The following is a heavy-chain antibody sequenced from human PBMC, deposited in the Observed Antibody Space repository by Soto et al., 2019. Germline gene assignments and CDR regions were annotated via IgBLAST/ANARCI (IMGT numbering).Heavy chain of an antibody. J-gene: IGHJ4*02. D-gene: IGHD6-19*01. CDR1: GFTFSSYS. Sequence: PGGSLRLSCAASGFTFSSYSMNWVRQAPGKGLEWVSYISSSSSTIYYADSVKGRFTISRDNAKNSLYLQMNSLRDEDTAVYYCAGLYSSGWYGVYWGQGTLVTVSS. CDR3: AGLYSSGWYGVY. V-gene: IGHV3-48*02. CDR2: ISSSSSTI.